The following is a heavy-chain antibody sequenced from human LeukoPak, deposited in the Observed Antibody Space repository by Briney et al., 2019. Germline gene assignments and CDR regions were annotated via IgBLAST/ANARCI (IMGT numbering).Heavy chain of an antibody. J-gene: IGHJ4*02. CDR3: ARDYYGSGSYIDYVWGSYRYYFDY. Sequence: GASVKVSCKASGYTFTSYGISWVRQAPGQGLEWMGWISAYNGNTNYAQKLQGRVTMTTDTSTSTAYMELRSLRSDDTAVYYRARDYYGSGSYIDYVWGSYRYYFDYWGQGTLVTVSS. V-gene: IGHV1-18*01. CDR1: GYTFTSYG. CDR2: ISAYNGNT. D-gene: IGHD3-16*02.